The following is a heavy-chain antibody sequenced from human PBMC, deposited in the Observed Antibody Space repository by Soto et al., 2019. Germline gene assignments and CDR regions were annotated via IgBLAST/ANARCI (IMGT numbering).Heavy chain of an antibody. CDR1: GCSISSYY. Sequence: QVQLQESGPGLVKPSETLSLTCTVSGCSISSYYWSWIRQPPGKGLEWIGYIYYSGSTNYNPSLKSRVTISVATSKNQFSLKLSSVTAADTAVYYCARFDYYDSSGYLDFGHKWGQGTLVTVSS. D-gene: IGHD3-22*01. V-gene: IGHV4-59*01. CDR3: ARFDYYDSSGYLDFGHK. J-gene: IGHJ4*02. CDR2: IYYSGST.